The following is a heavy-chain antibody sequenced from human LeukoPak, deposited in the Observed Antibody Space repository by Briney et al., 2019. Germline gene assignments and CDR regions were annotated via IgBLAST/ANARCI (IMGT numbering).Heavy chain of an antibody. Sequence: GGSLRLSCTASGFTFSGHYASWTRQTPEKGLEWISYIDLSSSTIYYADSVKGRFTISRDNARNSVYLQMNSLRAEDTAVYYCARGHYGLDVWGQGTTVTVSS. J-gene: IGHJ6*02. CDR2: IDLSSSTI. V-gene: IGHV3-11*01. CDR1: GFTFSGHY. CDR3: ARGHYGLDV.